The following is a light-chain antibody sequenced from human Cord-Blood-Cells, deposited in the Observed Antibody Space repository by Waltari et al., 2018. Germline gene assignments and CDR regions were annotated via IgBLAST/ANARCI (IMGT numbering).Light chain of an antibody. J-gene: IGKJ3*01. V-gene: IGKV3-11*01. CDR2: DAS. Sequence: IVLTQSPATLSLSPGERATLSCRASQSVSSYLAWYQQKPGQAPRLLIYDASNRATGIPARFSGSGSGKDFTLTISSLEPEDFAVYYCQQRSNWPTFGPGTKVAIK. CDR3: QQRSNWPT. CDR1: QSVSSY.